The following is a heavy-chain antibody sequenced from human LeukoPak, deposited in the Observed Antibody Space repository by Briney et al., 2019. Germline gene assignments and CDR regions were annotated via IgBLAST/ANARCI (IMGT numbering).Heavy chain of an antibody. J-gene: IGHJ4*02. V-gene: IGHV3-30*18. CDR1: GFTFSSYG. D-gene: IGHD4/OR15-4a*01. Sequence: GGSLRLSCAASGFTFSSYGMHWVRQAPGKGLEWVAVTSYDGSNKYYADSVKGRFTISRDNAKNSLFLQMNSLRAEDTAVYYCAKGTKPVMTIPDYWGQGTLVTVSS. CDR2: TSYDGSNK. CDR3: AKGTKPVMTIPDY.